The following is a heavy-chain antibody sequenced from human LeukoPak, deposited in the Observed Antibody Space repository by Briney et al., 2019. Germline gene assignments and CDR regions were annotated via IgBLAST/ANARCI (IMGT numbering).Heavy chain of an antibody. D-gene: IGHD2-2*01. CDR2: IRSKAYGGTT. CDR1: GFTFGDYA. Sequence: GGSLRLSCTASGFTFGDYAMSWFRQAPGKGLEWVGFIRSKAYGGTTEYAASVKGRFTISRDDSKSIAYLQMNSLKTEDTAVYYCIRWPAAPRVFDYWGQGTLVTVSS. CDR3: IRWPAAPRVFDY. V-gene: IGHV3-49*03. J-gene: IGHJ4*02.